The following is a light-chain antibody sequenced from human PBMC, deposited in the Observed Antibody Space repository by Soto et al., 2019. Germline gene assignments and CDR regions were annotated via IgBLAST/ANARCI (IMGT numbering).Light chain of an antibody. Sequence: QSVLTQPPSVSGSPGQSVTISCSGTIDDVTAYYRVSWYQQHPGKAPKLMIYDVSKRPSGVPDRFSGSKSGNTASLTISGLQAEDEADYYCCSYAGSSWVFGGGTKLTVL. V-gene: IGLV2-11*01. CDR3: CSYAGSSWV. J-gene: IGLJ3*02. CDR1: IDDVTAYYR. CDR2: DVS.